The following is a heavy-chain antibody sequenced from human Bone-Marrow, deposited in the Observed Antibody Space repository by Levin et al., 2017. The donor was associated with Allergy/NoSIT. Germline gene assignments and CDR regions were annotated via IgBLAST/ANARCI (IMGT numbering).Heavy chain of an antibody. CDR2: ISAYNGNT. D-gene: IGHD3-10*01. J-gene: IGHJ3*02. CDR3: ARDKGYYGSGGDAFDI. Sequence: ASVKVSCKASGYTFTSYGISWVRQAPGQGLEWMGWISAYNGNTNYAQKLQGRVTMTTDTSTSTAYMELRSLRSDDTAVYYCARDKGYYGSGGDAFDIWGQGTMVTVSS. CDR1: GYTFTSYG. V-gene: IGHV1-18*01.